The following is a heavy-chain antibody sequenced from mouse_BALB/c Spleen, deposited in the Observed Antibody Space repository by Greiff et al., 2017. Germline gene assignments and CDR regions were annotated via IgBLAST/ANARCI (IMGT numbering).Heavy chain of an antibody. D-gene: IGHD1-1*01. V-gene: IGHV5-17*02. CDR1: GFTFSSFG. CDR2: ISSGSSTI. Sequence: EVKLQESGGGLVQPGGSRKLSCAASGFTFSSFGMHWVRQAPEKGLEWVAYISSGSSTIYYADTVKGRFTISRDNPKNTLFLQMTSLRSEDTAMYYCARSRYYGSSYDYWGQGTTLTVSS. CDR3: ARSRYYGSSYDY. J-gene: IGHJ2*01.